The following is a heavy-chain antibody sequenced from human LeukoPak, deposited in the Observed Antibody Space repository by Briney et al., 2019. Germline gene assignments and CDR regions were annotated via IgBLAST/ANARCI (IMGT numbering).Heavy chain of an antibody. CDR1: GYTFTGYY. Sequence: GASVKVSCKASGYTFTGYYMHWVRQAPGQGLEWMGWINPNSGGTNYAQKFQGRVTMTRDTSISTAYMELNSLRAEDTAVYYCARGDYYDSSGYYDYWGQGTLVTVSS. V-gene: IGHV1-2*02. CDR2: INPNSGGT. CDR3: ARGDYYDSSGYYDY. J-gene: IGHJ4*02. D-gene: IGHD3-22*01.